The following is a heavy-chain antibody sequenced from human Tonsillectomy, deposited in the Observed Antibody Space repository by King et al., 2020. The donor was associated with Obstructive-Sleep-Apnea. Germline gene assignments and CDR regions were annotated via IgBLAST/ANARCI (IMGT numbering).Heavy chain of an antibody. CDR2: IDPSDSYT. CDR3: ARHQEDRGGACYSWACDC. V-gene: IGHV5-10-1*03. Sequence: QLVQSGAEVKKPGESLRISCEGSGYSFTSYWISWVRQMPGKGLEWMGRIDPSDSYTNYSPSFQGHVTISADKSISTAYLQWSSLKASDTAMYYCARHQEDRGGACYSWACDCGGEGALVTVSS. D-gene: IGHD2-21*01. J-gene: IGHJ4*02. CDR1: GYSFTSYW.